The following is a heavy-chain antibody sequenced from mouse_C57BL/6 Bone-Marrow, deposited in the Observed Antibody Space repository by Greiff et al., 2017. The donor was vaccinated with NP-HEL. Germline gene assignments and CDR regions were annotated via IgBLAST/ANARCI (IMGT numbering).Heavy chain of an antibody. V-gene: IGHV5-15*01. D-gene: IGHD2-3*01. J-gene: IGHJ3*01. CDR2: ISNLAYSI. CDR1: GFTFSDYG. CDR3: ARTSYDGYYTWFAY. Sequence: EVKLVESGGGLVQPGGSLKLSCAASGFTFSDYGMAWVRQAPRKGPEWVAFISNLAYSIYYADTVTGRFTISRENAKNTLYLEMSSLRSEDTAMYYCARTSYDGYYTWFAYWGQGTLVTVSA.